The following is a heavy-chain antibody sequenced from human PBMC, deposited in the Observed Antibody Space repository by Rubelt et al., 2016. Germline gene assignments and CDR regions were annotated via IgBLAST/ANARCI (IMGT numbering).Heavy chain of an antibody. V-gene: IGHV4-30-4*07. CDR2: IYYSGST. D-gene: IGHD2-2*01. Sequence: GYIYYSGSTYYNPSLKSRVTISVDASKNQFSLKVTSVTAADTAVYYCARTGGLSSSYYYYYYMDVWGKGTTVTVSS. J-gene: IGHJ6*03. CDR3: ARTGGLSSSYYYYYYMDV.